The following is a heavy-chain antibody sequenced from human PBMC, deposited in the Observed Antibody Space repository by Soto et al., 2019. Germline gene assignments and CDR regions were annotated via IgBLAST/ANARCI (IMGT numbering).Heavy chain of an antibody. Sequence: GGSLRLSCAASGFTFSDYYMSWIRQTPGKGLEWLSYITQSGHAAEYADSVRGRFTISRDNNKNSLYLQMNSLRVDDTGVYYGARAIRGYGAYGGYLGQGTLVTVSS. D-gene: IGHD5-12*01. CDR1: GFTFSDYY. J-gene: IGHJ4*02. V-gene: IGHV3-11*04. CDR2: ITQSGHAA. CDR3: ARAIRGYGAYGGY.